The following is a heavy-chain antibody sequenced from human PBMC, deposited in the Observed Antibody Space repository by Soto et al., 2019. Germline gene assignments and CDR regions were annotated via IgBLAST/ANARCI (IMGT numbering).Heavy chain of an antibody. CDR1: GGSFSGCY. CDR3: ARGVGFDY. CDR2: INHSGST. V-gene: IGHV4-34*01. Sequence: QVQLQQWGAGLLKPSETLSLTCAVYGGSFSGCYWSWIRQPPGKGLEWIGEINHSGSTNYNPSLKSRVTISVDTSKNQFSLKLSSVTAADTAVYYCARGVGFDYWGQGTLVTVSS. J-gene: IGHJ4*02.